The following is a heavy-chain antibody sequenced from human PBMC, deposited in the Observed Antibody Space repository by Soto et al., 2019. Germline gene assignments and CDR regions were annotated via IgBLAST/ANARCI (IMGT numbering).Heavy chain of an antibody. D-gene: IGHD3-10*01. CDR2: INAGNGNT. V-gene: IGHV1-3*01. Sequence: ASVKVSCKASGYTFTSYAMHWVRQAPGQRLEWMGWINAGNGNTKYSQKFQGRVTITRDTSASTAYMELRSLRSDDTAVYYCARGVGSGSYYNQYNWFDPWGQGTLVTVSS. CDR1: GYTFTSYA. CDR3: ARGVGSGSYYNQYNWFDP. J-gene: IGHJ5*02.